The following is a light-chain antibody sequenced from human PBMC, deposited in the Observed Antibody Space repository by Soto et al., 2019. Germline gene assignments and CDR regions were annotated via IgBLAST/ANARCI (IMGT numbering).Light chain of an antibody. V-gene: IGLV2-23*01. CDR1: SSDVGSYNL. CDR3: CSYAGSSPYV. J-gene: IGLJ1*01. Sequence: QSALTQPASVSGSPGQSITISYTGTSSDVGSYNLVSWYQQHPGKAPKRMIYEDNKRPSGVSNRFSGSKSGNTASLTISGLQAEDEADYYCCSYAGSSPYVFGTGTKVTVL. CDR2: EDN.